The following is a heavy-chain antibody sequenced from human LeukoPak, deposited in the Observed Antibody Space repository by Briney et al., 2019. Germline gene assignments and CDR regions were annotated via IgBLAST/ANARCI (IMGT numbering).Heavy chain of an antibody. D-gene: IGHD3-22*01. V-gene: IGHV3-21*01. CDR2: ISTSSDNM. CDR1: GFTFATYS. J-gene: IGHJ4*02. Sequence: GGSLRLSCAASGFTFATYSMTWVRQAPGKGLEWVSSISTSSDNMNYADSVKGRFTISRDNAKNSLYLQMNSLRAEDTSVYYCARRYYDRSGYYFDYWGQGTLVTVSS. CDR3: ARRYYDRSGYYFDY.